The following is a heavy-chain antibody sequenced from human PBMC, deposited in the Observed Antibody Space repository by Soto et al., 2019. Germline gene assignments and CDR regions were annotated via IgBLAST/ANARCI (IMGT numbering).Heavy chain of an antibody. J-gene: IGHJ4*02. Sequence: EVHLLESGGGLVQPGGSLRLSCVVSGSTFSSDDMSWVRQAPGRGLEWVSGISDSGGSTYYADSVKGRFTISRDNAKNTLYLQMKSLGVEDTALYYCAKDGGWSLAVAGLFDYWSPGTQVTVSS. CDR3: AKDGGWSLAVAGLFDY. CDR2: ISDSGGST. D-gene: IGHD6-19*01. CDR1: GSTFSSDD. V-gene: IGHV3-23*01.